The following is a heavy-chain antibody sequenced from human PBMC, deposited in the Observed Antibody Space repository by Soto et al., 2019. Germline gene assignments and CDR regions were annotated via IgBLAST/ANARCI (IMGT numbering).Heavy chain of an antibody. J-gene: IGHJ6*03. CDR3: ARSRNRLVINPHPGDDYMDV. D-gene: IGHD3-9*01. V-gene: IGHV3-11*01. CDR2: ISSSGSTI. CDR1: GFTFSDYY. Sequence: GGSLRLSCAASGFTFSDYYMSWIRQAPGKGLEWVSYISSSGSTIYYADSVKGRFTISRDNAKNSLYLQMNSLRAEDTAVYYCARSRNRLVINPHPGDDYMDVWGKGTTVTVSS.